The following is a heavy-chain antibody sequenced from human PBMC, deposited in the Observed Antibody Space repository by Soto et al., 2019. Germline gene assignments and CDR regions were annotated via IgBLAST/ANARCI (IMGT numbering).Heavy chain of an antibody. V-gene: IGHV3-74*01. D-gene: IGHD6-13*01. CDR1: GFTHSSHW. CDR2: INRDGSTI. J-gene: IGHJ3*02. CDR3: ARVADCTYSSNCNGRAAFDM. Sequence: EVQLVESGGGLAQPGGSLRLSCAASGFTHSSHWMHWVRQAPGKGLVWVSRINRDGSTINYDDSVRGRYTISRDNAKNTLSLQMNSLRAEDTAVYYCARVADCTYSSNCNGRAAFDMWGQGTMVTVSS.